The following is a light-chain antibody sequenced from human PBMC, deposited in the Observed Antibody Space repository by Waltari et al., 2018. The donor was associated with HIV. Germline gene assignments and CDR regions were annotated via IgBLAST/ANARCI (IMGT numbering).Light chain of an antibody. V-gene: IGLV3-9*01. Sequence: SYELTQPLSVSVALGQTARITCGGNNIGSKNVHWYQQKPGQAPVLVIYRDSNRPSGSPERFSGANSGNTATLTISRAQAGDEADDYCHVWDSSSVVFGGGTKLTVL. CDR2: RDS. CDR3: HVWDSSSVV. CDR1: NIGSKN. J-gene: IGLJ2*01.